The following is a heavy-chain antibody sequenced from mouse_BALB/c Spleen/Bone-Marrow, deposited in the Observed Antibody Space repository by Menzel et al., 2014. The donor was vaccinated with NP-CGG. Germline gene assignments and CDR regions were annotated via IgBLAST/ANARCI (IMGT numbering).Heavy chain of an antibody. CDR2: ISSASSAI. V-gene: IGHV5-17*02. D-gene: IGHD3-1*01. Sequence: VKLVESAGGLVPPGGSQKLSCAASGFTFSRFGMHFVRQAPEKGLEWVAYISSASSAIYYADPVKGRFTISRDNPKNTLVLQMPSQRYEDAAMYYCARGAARARWFAYWGQGILVTGSA. CDR1: GFTFSRFG. J-gene: IGHJ3*01. CDR3: ARGAARARWFAY.